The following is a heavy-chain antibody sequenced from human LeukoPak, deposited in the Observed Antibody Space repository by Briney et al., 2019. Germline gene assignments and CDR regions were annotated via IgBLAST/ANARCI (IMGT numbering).Heavy chain of an antibody. V-gene: IGHV4-34*01. J-gene: IGHJ4*02. CDR1: GGSFSGYY. Sequence: SETLSLTCAVYGGSFSGYYWSWIRQPPGKGLEWIGEINHSGSTNYNPSLKSRVTISVDTSKNQFSLKLSSVTAADTAVYYCARDRSSSWIFDYWGQGTLVTVSS. CDR2: INHSGST. CDR3: ARDRSSSWIFDY. D-gene: IGHD6-13*01.